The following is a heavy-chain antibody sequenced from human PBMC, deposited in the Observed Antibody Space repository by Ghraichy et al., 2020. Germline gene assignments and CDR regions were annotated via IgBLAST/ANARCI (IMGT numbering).Heavy chain of an antibody. J-gene: IGHJ1*01. V-gene: IGHV3-7*03. CDR1: GFTFSSYW. CDR2: IKQDGSEK. CDR3: ARDQAEYFQH. Sequence: GGSLRLSLTCAASGFTFSSYWMSWVRQAPGKGLEWVANIKQDGSEKYYVDSVKGRFTISRDNAKNSLYLQMNSLRAEDTAVYYCARDQAEYFQHWGQGTLVTVSS.